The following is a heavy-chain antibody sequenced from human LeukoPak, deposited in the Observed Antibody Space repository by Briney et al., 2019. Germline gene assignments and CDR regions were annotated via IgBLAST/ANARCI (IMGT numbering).Heavy chain of an antibody. CDR3: AKALHSSWYFFDY. CDR2: ICSSATTK. J-gene: IGHJ4*02. Sequence: QAGGSLRLSCAASGFTFFSNDMYWVRHAPGKGLKWVSYICSSATTKYNADSVKGRFTISRDNGNRSLYLQMNSLRADDTAVYYCAKALHSSWYFFDYWGQGTLVTV. V-gene: IGHV3-48*03. D-gene: IGHD6-13*01. CDR1: GFTFFSND.